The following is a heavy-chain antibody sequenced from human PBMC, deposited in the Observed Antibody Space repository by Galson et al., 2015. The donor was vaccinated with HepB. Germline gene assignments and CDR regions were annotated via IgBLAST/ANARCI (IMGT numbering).Heavy chain of an antibody. CDR3: ARDGGASSGWYLAAY. Sequence: SLRLSCAASGFTVSSNYMSWVRQAPGKGLEWVSVIYSGGSTYYADSVKGRFTISRDNSKNTLYLQMNSLRAEDTAVYCCARDGGASSGWYLAAYWGQGTLVTVSS. CDR2: IYSGGST. CDR1: GFTVSSNY. D-gene: IGHD6-19*01. J-gene: IGHJ4*02. V-gene: IGHV3-66*02.